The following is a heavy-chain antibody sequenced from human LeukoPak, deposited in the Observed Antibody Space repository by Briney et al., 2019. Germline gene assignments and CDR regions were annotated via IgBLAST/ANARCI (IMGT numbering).Heavy chain of an antibody. V-gene: IGHV3-48*01. CDR1: GFTFTTCS. CDR2: ISSSSTI. J-gene: IGHJ4*02. CDR3: ARERYGDYVYDY. Sequence: GGSLRLSCAASGFTFTTCSMNWVRQAPGKGLEWVSYISSSSTINYAASVKGRFTISRDNANNSLSLQMNGLRAEDTAVYYCARERYGDYVYDYWGKGTLVTVSS. D-gene: IGHD4-17*01.